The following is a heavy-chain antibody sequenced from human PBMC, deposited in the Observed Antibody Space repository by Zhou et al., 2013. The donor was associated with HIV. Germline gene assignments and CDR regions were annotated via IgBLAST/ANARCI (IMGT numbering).Heavy chain of an antibody. CDR1: GYTFTGYY. Sequence: QVQLVQSGAEVKKPGASVKVSCKASGYTFTGYYMHWVRQAPGQGLEWMGWINPNSRGTNYAQKFQGRVTMTRDTSISTAYMELSRLRSDDTAVYYCARGPPNYYDSSVQGAFDIWGQGTMVTVSS. V-gene: IGHV1-2*02. CDR2: INPNSRGT. D-gene: IGHD3-22*01. J-gene: IGHJ3*02. CDR3: ARGPPNYYDSSVQGAFDI.